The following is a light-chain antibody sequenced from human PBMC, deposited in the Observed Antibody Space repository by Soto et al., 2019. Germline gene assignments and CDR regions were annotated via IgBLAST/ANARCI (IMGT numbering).Light chain of an antibody. CDR2: AAS. CDR3: QQYDNSPPRYT. J-gene: IGKJ2*01. V-gene: IGKV3-20*01. Sequence: EIVLTQSPGTLSLSPGERATLSCRASQSVSTTYLAWYQQKPGQAPSLLIYAASSRATGIPDRFSGSGSETDFTLTISRLEPEDFAVYYCQQYDNSPPRYTFGQGTKLDIK. CDR1: QSVSTTY.